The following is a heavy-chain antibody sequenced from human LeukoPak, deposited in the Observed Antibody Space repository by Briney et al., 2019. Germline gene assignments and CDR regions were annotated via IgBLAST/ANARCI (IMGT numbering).Heavy chain of an antibody. CDR2: INSDGSST. Sequence: PGGSLRLSCAASGFTFSSYWMHWVRQAPGKGLVWVSRINSDGSSTSYADSVKGRFTISRDNAKNTLYLQMNSLRAEDTAVYYCAREYCSGGSSCYLDYWGQGTLVTVSS. V-gene: IGHV3-74*01. D-gene: IGHD2-15*01. J-gene: IGHJ4*02. CDR1: GFTFSSYW. CDR3: AREYCSGGSSCYLDY.